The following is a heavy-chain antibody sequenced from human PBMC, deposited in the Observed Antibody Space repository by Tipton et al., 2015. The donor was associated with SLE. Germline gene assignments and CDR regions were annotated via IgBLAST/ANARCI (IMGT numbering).Heavy chain of an antibody. J-gene: IGHJ4*02. V-gene: IGHV3-33*06. D-gene: IGHD3-9*01. Sequence: SLRLSCAASGFTFSSYGMHWVRQAPGKGLEWVAVIWYDGSNKYYADSVKGRFTISRDNSKNTLYLQMNSLRAEDTAVYYCAKDRQVYDTLTGYYGDVFDYWGQGTLVTVSS. CDR1: GFTFSSYG. CDR2: IWYDGSNK. CDR3: AKDRQVYDTLTGYYGDVFDY.